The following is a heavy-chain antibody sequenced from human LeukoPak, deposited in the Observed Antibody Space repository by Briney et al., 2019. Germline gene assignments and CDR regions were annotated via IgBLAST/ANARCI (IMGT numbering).Heavy chain of an antibody. Sequence: PGGSLGLSCAASGFTFSSYWMSWVRQAPGKGLEWVANIKQDGSEKYYVDSVKGRFTISRDNAKNPLYLQMNSLRAEDTAVYYCAREDTSVIYYYYYYYMDVWGKGTTVTVSS. V-gene: IGHV3-7*01. CDR1: GFTFSSYW. CDR2: IKQDGSEK. CDR3: AREDTSVIYYYYYYYMDV. D-gene: IGHD5-18*01. J-gene: IGHJ6*03.